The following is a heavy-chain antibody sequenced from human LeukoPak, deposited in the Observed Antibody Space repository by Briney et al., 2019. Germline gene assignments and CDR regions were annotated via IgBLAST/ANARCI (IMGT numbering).Heavy chain of an antibody. D-gene: IGHD3-22*01. J-gene: IGHJ4*02. V-gene: IGHV3-23*01. CDR2: ISGSGGKT. CDR1: GFTFSIYA. CDR3: AKEYASDLYDSGV. Sequence: GGSLRLSCATSGFTFSIYAMNWVRQAQGKGLEWVSSISGSGGKTTYADSVKGRFTISRDNSKNTLYVQMNSLRAEDTAVYYCAKEYASDLYDSGVWGQGTLVTVSS.